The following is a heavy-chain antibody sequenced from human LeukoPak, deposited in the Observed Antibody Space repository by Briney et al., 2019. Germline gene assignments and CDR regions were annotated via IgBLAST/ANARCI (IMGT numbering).Heavy chain of an antibody. V-gene: IGHV3-21*01. D-gene: IGHD5-12*01. Sequence: GGSLRLSCAASGFTFSSYSMNWVRQAPGKGLEWVSSISSSSSYIYYADSVKGRFTISRDNAKNTVYLQMNSLRAEDTAVYYCARGKYGGYFIDYWGQGTLVTVSS. CDR1: GFTFSSYS. CDR2: ISSSSSYI. CDR3: ARGKYGGYFIDY. J-gene: IGHJ4*02.